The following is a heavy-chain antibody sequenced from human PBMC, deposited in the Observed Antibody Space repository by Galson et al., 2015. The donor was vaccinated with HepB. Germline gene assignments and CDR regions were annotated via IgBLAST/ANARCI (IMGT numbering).Heavy chain of an antibody. CDR1: GFSLSTSGVG. J-gene: IGHJ4*02. V-gene: IGHV2-5*02. CDR2: IYWDDDK. Sequence: PALVKPTQTLTLTCTFSGFSLSTSGVGVGWIRQPPGKALEWLALIYWDDDKRYSPSLKSRLTITKDTSKNQVVLTMTNMDPVDTATYYCAHSGARQRITIFGVVTDPYYFDYWGQGTLVTVSS. CDR3: AHSGARQRITIFGVVTDPYYFDY. D-gene: IGHD3-3*01.